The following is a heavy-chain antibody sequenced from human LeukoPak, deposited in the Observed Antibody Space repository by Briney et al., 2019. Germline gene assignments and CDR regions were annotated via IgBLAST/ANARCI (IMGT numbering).Heavy chain of an antibody. J-gene: IGHJ6*03. CDR1: GGSFSGYY. D-gene: IGHD3-22*01. Sequence: PSETLSLTCAVYGGSFSGYYWSWIRQPPGKGLEWIGEINHSGSTNYNPSLKSRVTISVDTSKNQFSLKLSSVTAADTAVYYCVRGWSDSSGYFYYYYMDVWGKGTTVTVSS. V-gene: IGHV4-34*01. CDR3: VRGWSDSSGYFYYYYMDV. CDR2: INHSGST.